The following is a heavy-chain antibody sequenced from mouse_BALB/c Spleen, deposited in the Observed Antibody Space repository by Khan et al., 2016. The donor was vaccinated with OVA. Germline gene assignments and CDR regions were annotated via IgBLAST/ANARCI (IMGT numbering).Heavy chain of an antibody. CDR3: ARGGYSVFAY. V-gene: IGHV1-81*01. D-gene: IGHD2-14*01. CDR2: IFPGSGTP. Sequence: VQLQESGPELVKPGASLKVSCKASGYTFTDYVIGWVRQRTSKGLEWIGDIFPGSGTPYYNENFKDKVTLTADTSSNTAYMQLSSLTSEDFAVYFCARGGYSVFAYWGQGTLVTVSA. CDR1: GYTFTDYV. J-gene: IGHJ3*01.